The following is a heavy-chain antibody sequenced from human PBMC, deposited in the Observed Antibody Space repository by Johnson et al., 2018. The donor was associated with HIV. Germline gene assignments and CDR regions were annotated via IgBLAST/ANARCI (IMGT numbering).Heavy chain of an antibody. Sequence: VQLVESGGGLVKPGGSLRVSCAASGFTFSNAWMNWVRQAPGKGLEWVGRIRSKTDGGTTEYAAPVKGRFTISRDDSKNTLYLQMNSMRAEDTAVYYCARGTLAAFDIWGQGTMVTVSS. D-gene: IGHD2-2*01. CDR1: GFTFSNAW. CDR2: IRSKTDGGTT. CDR3: ARGTLAAFDI. J-gene: IGHJ3*02. V-gene: IGHV3-15*01.